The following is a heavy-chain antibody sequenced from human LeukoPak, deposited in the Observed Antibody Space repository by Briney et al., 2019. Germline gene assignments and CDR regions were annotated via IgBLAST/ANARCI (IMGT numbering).Heavy chain of an antibody. CDR3: ARVFDSSGWSDFDY. CDR1: GYTFTSYA. D-gene: IGHD6-19*01. CDR2: INAGNGNT. V-gene: IGHV1-3*01. Sequence: ASVKVSYKASGYTFTSYAMHWVRQAPGQRLEWMGWINAGNGNTKYSQKFQGRVTITRDTSASTAYMELSSLRSEDTAVYYCARVFDSSGWSDFDYWGQGALVTVSS. J-gene: IGHJ4*02.